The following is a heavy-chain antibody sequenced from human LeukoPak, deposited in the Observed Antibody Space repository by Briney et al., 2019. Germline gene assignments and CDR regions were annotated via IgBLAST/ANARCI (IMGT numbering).Heavy chain of an antibody. J-gene: IGHJ4*02. CDR1: GYTFTSYD. D-gene: IGHD3-3*01. V-gene: IGHV1-18*01. CDR3: ARIDYDFWSGYYTASDY. CDR2: ISAYNGNT. Sequence: ASVKVSCKASGYTFTSYDINWVRQATGQGLEWMGWISAYNGNTNYAQKLQGRVTMTTDTSTSTAYMELRSLRSDDTAVYYCARIDYDFWSGYYTASDYWGQGTLVTVSS.